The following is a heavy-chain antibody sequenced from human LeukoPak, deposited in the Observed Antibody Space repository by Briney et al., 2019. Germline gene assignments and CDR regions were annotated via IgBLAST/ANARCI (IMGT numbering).Heavy chain of an antibody. CDR3: ARDGEGDGGWDY. D-gene: IGHD3-10*01. CDR2: FSYSGNT. V-gene: IGHV4-59*11. J-gene: IGHJ4*02. CDR1: PVSIRRHF. Sequence: SETLSLTCSVSPVSIRRHFWIWIRQSPGKGLEYIGRFSYSGNTDNNPSLKGRVSISADTCKNQFFLRLISVTAADTAIYYCARDGEGDGGWDYWGQGTLVTVSS.